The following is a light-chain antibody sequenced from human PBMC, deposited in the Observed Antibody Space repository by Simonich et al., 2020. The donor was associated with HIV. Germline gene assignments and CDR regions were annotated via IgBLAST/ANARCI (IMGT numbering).Light chain of an antibody. CDR1: QRVLYSSNNKNY. J-gene: IGKJ5*01. Sequence: DIVMTQSPDSLAVSLGERATINCKSSQRVLYSSNNKNYLTWYQQKPGQPPKLRIYWAATRESGVPDRFSASGSGTDFTLTISSLQAEDVAVYYCQQYYGAPITFGQGTRLEIK. CDR2: WAA. V-gene: IGKV4-1*01. CDR3: QQYYGAPIT.